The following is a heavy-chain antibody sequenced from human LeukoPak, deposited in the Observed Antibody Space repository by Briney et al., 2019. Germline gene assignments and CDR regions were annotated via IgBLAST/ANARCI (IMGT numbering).Heavy chain of an antibody. J-gene: IGHJ4*02. D-gene: IGHD4-17*01. Sequence: GGSLRLSCAASAFTFSSYAMSWVRQAPGKGLEWVSYISSSSRTIYYADSVKGRFTISGDNAKNSLYLQMNSLRAEDTAIYYCARQSGTMVTTRFDYWGQGTLVTVSS. CDR2: ISSSSRTI. V-gene: IGHV3-48*01. CDR1: AFTFSSYA. CDR3: ARQSGTMVTTRFDY.